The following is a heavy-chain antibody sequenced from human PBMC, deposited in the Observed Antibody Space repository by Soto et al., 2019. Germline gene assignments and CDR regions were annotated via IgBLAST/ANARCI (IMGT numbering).Heavy chain of an antibody. CDR1: GGSISSGAYY. D-gene: IGHD3-22*01. CDR2: IYYSGST. CDR3: AIYDSSGSRGFQH. Sequence: PSETLSLTCTVSGGSISSGAYYLSWIRQHPGKGLEWIGYIYYSGSTYYNPSLKSRVTISVDTSKNQFSLKLSSVTAADTAVYYCAIYDSSGSRGFQHWGQGTLVTVSS. J-gene: IGHJ1*01. V-gene: IGHV4-31*03.